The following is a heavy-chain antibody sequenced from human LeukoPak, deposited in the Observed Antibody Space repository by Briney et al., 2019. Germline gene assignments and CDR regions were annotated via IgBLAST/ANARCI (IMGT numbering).Heavy chain of an antibody. CDR2: IYYSGST. CDR1: GGSISSSSYY. V-gene: IGHV4-39*07. J-gene: IGHJ4*02. Sequence: SETLSLTCTVSGGSISSSSYYWGWIRQPPGKGLEWIGSIYYSGSTYYNPSLKSRVTISVDTSKNQFSLKLSSVTAADTAVYYCARADYDILTGYYENEYYFDYWGQGTLVTVSS. CDR3: ARADYDILTGYYENEYYFDY. D-gene: IGHD3-9*01.